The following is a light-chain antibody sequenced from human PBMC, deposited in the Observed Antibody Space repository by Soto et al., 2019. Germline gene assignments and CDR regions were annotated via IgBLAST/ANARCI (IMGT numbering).Light chain of an antibody. CDR1: QTLTNNY. V-gene: IGKV3-20*01. J-gene: IGKJ5*01. CDR2: GAS. CDR3: QQYGSSPIT. Sequence: EIMLTQSPGTLSLSPGESATLSCRASQTLTNNYLAWYQQKPGQAPRVLIYGASYRATGIPVRFSGSGSGTDFALTISRLEPDDFAVYSCQQYGSSPITSGQGTRLEMK.